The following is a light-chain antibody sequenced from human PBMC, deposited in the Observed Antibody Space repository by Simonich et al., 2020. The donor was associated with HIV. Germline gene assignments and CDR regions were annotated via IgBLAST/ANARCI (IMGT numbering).Light chain of an antibody. CDR2: EGS. Sequence: QSALTQPASVSGSPGQSITISCTGTSSDVGNYNLVSWYQQHPGKAPKPMIYEGSKRPSGVSNRFSGSQSGNTASLTISGLQAEDEADYYCCSYAGRSTVVFGGGTKVTVL. J-gene: IGLJ2*01. CDR3: CSYAGRSTVV. CDR1: SSDVGNYNL. V-gene: IGLV2-23*01.